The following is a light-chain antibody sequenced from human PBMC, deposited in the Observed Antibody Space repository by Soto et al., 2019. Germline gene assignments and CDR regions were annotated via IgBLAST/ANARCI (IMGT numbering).Light chain of an antibody. Sequence: QSVLTQPRSVSGSPGQSVTISCTGTSSDVGNYNYVSWYQQHPGKAPKLMIYDVNKRPSGVPDRFSASKSGNTASLTISGLQAEDEADYYCSSYAGSNTGVFGGGTKLTVL. J-gene: IGLJ3*02. CDR2: DVN. V-gene: IGLV2-11*01. CDR1: SSDVGNYNY. CDR3: SSYAGSNTGV.